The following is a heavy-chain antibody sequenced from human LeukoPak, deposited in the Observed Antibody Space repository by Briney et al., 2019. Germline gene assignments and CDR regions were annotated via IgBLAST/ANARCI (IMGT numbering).Heavy chain of an antibody. V-gene: IGHV4-59*11. D-gene: IGHD4-11*01. CDR1: GGSISSHY. J-gene: IGHJ4*02. CDR3: ASWDYSSYSFDY. CDR2: IYYSGST. Sequence: SETLSLTCTVSGGSISSHYWSWIRQPPGKGLEWIGYIYYSGSTNYNPSLKSRVTISVDTSKNQFSLKLSSVTAADTAVYYCASWDYSSYSFDYWGQGTLVTVSS.